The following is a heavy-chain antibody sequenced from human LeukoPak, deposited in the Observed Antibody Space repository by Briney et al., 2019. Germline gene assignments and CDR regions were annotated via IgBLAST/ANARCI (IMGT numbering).Heavy chain of an antibody. D-gene: IGHD3-3*01. V-gene: IGHV4-34*01. Sequence: SETLSLTCAVYGGSFSDYYWSWIRQPPGKGLEWIGSISYGGHTYYSPSLRSRVTISVDRSNNRFSLNLSSVTAADTAIYYCARQIALAGEWAFDIWGQGTLVSVSS. CDR1: GGSFSDYY. J-gene: IGHJ3*02. CDR2: ISYGGHT. CDR3: ARQIALAGEWAFDI.